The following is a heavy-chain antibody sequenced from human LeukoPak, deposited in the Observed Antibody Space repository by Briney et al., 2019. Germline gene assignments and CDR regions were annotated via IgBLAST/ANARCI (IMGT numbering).Heavy chain of an antibody. D-gene: IGHD2-8*01. CDR1: GGSISSSSYY. V-gene: IGHV4-39*07. Sequence: SETLSLTCTVSGGSISSSSYYWSWIRQPPGKGLEWIGEINHSGSTNYNPSLKSRVTISVDTSKNQFSLKLSSVTAADTAVYYCARTVGLYSIGAHAFDIWGQGTMVTVSS. CDR3: ARTVGLYSIGAHAFDI. J-gene: IGHJ3*02. CDR2: INHSGST.